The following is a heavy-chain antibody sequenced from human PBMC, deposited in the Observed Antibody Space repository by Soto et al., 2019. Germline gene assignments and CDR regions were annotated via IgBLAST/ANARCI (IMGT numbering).Heavy chain of an antibody. CDR1: GYGLGSYA. Sequence: ASVKVSWKDSGYGLGSYARHWGRQASGQRLESMGWINAGYGNTKSSQKFKDRVTISRXTXXSXXXMXLXXLRXQDTGVYACASDTGDRTFHFWRQVTLVTVSS. J-gene: IGHJ4*02. D-gene: IGHD7-27*01. CDR3: ASDTGDRTFHF. CDR2: INAGYGNT. V-gene: IGHV1-3*01.